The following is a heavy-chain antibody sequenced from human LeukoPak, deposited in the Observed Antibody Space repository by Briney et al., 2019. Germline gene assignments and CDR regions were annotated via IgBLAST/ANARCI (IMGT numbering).Heavy chain of an antibody. J-gene: IGHJ4*02. CDR1: GFTFSSSA. CDR2: ITSGGTT. CDR3: ARDKAHAAADY. D-gene: IGHD6-13*01. V-gene: IGHV3-23*01. Sequence: GVSLRLSCAASGFTFSSSAMNWVRQAPGRGLEWVSAITSGGTTYYPDSVKGRFTISRDNSKNTLYLQMDSLRAEDTAVYHCARDKAHAAADYWGQGTLVTVSS.